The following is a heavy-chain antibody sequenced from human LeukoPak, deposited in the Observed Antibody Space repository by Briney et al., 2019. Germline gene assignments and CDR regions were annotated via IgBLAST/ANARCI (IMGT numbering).Heavy chain of an antibody. Sequence: GASVKVSCKASGGTFSSYAISWVRQAPGQGLEWMGGIIPIFGTANYAQKFQGRVTITADESTSTAYMELSSLRSEDTAVYYCARGTLEYSSSPTGYWGQGTLVTVSS. J-gene: IGHJ4*02. CDR2: IIPIFGTA. D-gene: IGHD6-6*01. CDR1: GGTFSSYA. V-gene: IGHV1-69*13. CDR3: ARGTLEYSSSPTGY.